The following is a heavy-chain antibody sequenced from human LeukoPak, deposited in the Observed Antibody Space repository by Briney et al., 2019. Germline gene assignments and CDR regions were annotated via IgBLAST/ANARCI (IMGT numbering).Heavy chain of an antibody. V-gene: IGHV3-23*01. CDR1: GFTFSSFP. CDR2: ITDSNTKT. CDR3: AKRLFSSGWSAFDV. Sequence: PGGSLRLSCAASGFTFSSFPMTWVRQAPGKGLEWVSAITDSNTKTFYADSVKGRFTISRDNSKSTLYLQMNSLRVEDTAVYYCAKRLFSSGWSAFDVWGQGTMVTVSS. J-gene: IGHJ3*01. D-gene: IGHD6-19*01.